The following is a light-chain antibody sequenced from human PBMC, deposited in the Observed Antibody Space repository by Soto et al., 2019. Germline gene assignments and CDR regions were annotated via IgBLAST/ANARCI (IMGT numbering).Light chain of an antibody. CDR2: WAS. Sequence: DIVMTQSPDSLAVSLGERATINCRSSQSLYSSSNKNYLAWYQQKPGQPPKLLIYWASTRESGVPDRFSGSGSGTEFTLTISSLQSEDVAVYYCQQYYTAPRTFGQGTKLEIK. V-gene: IGKV4-1*01. J-gene: IGKJ2*01. CDR3: QQYYTAPRT. CDR1: QSLYSSSNKNY.